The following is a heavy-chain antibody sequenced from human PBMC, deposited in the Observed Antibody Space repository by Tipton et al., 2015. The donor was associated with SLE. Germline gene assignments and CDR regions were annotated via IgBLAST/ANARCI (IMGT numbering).Heavy chain of an antibody. D-gene: IGHD3-3*01. V-gene: IGHV4-30-4*01. CDR3: ARDSTYYDFWSGYHRPWDI. CDR1: GGSISSGDYY. Sequence: TLSLTCTVSGGSISSGDYYWSWIRQPPGKGLEWIGYIYYSGSTYYNPSLKSRVTISVDTSKNQFSLKLSSVTAADTAVYYCARDSTYYDFWSGYHRPWDIWGQGTIVTVSS. J-gene: IGHJ3*02. CDR2: IYYSGST.